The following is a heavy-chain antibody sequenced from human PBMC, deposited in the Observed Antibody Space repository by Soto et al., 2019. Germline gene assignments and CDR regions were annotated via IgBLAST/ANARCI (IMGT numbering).Heavy chain of an antibody. Sequence: QVQLQQWGAGLLKPSETLSLTCAVYGGSFSTYYWSWIRQPPGKGLEWIGDINRSGSTNYNPSLXSXVXIXXATSKNQFSLKLSSVTAADTAVYYCARAWGGVPDFWGQGTLVTVSS. D-gene: IGHD3-16*01. CDR2: INRSGST. V-gene: IGHV4-34*01. J-gene: IGHJ4*02. CDR3: ARAWGGVPDF. CDR1: GGSFSTYY.